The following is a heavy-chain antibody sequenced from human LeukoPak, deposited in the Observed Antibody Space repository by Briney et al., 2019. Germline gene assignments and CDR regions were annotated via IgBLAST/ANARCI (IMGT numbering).Heavy chain of an antibody. D-gene: IGHD6-13*01. V-gene: IGHV3-74*01. CDR2: INRDGSST. CDR1: GFTFSSYW. J-gene: IGHJ6*03. Sequence: QPGGSLRLSCAASGFTFSSYWIHWVRQAPGKGLVWVSRINRDGSSTDYADSVKGRFTISRDNAKNALYLQMNGLRVEDTAVYYCARVGSSSVYYYYYYMDVWGKGTTVTVSS. CDR3: ARVGSSSVYYYYYYMDV.